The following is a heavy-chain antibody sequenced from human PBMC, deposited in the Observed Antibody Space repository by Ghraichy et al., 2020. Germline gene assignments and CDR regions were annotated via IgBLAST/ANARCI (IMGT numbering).Heavy chain of an antibody. CDR2: IHGGDSST. CDR3: ARHPTMSSGGHWFDP. Sequence: GESLNISCKGSGYSFPSYWIGWLRQMPGKGLEWMGIIHGGDSSTKYNPSFQGQVTISADKSISTAYLQWTSLRAADTAMYYCARHPTMSSGGHWFDPWGQGTLVNVSS. V-gene: IGHV5-51*01. J-gene: IGHJ5*02. CDR1: GYSFPSYW. D-gene: IGHD5-24*01.